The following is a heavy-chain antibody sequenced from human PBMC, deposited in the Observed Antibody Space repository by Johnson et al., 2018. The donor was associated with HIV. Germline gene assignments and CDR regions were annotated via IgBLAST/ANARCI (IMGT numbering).Heavy chain of an antibody. J-gene: IGHJ3*02. CDR1: GFTFSSYA. CDR2: ISYDGSNK. Sequence: QVQLLESGGGVVQPGRSLRLSCAASGFTFSSYAMHWVRQAPGKGLEWVAVISYDGSNKYYADSVKGRFTISRDNSKNTLYLQMNSLRAEDTAVYYCASGQNAFDIWGQGTMVTVSS. CDR3: ASGQNAFDI. V-gene: IGHV3-30-3*01.